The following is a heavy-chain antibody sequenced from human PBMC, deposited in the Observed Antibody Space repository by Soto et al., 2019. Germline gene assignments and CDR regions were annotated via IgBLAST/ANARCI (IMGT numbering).Heavy chain of an antibody. J-gene: IGHJ4*02. CDR1: GGSISSSSYY. Sequence: SETLSLTCTVSGGSISSSSYYWGWIRQPPGKGLEWIGSIYYSGSTYYNPSLKGRVTISVDTSKNQFSLKLSSVTAADTAVYYCATIPPTTVTTDYWGQGTLVTVSS. CDR2: IYYSGST. D-gene: IGHD4-17*01. CDR3: ATIPPTTVTTDY. V-gene: IGHV4-39*01.